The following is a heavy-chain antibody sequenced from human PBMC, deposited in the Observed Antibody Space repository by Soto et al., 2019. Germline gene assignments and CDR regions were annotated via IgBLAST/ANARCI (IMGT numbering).Heavy chain of an antibody. J-gene: IGHJ3*02. CDR3: ARDGGGYSYGFAFDI. Sequence: GESLRLSCAASGFTFSSYWMSWVRQAPGKGLEWVANIKQDGSEKYYVDSVKGRFTISRYNAKNSLYLQMNSLRAEDAAVYYGARDGGGYSYGFAFDIWGQGTMVTVSS. CDR1: GFTFSSYW. D-gene: IGHD5-18*01. CDR2: IKQDGSEK. V-gene: IGHV3-7*01.